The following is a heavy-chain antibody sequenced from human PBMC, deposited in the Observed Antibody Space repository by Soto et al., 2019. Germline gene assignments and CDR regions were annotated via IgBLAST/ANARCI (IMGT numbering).Heavy chain of an antibody. CDR3: ARGDTLFRGVMQPYAFDL. CDR1: GGTFSSYS. CDR2: IIPMLGKA. D-gene: IGHD3-10*01. J-gene: IGHJ3*01. V-gene: IGHV1-69*09. Sequence: QVQLVQSGAEVKRPGSSVKASCKASGGTFSSYSISWVRQAPGQGLEWMGRIIPMLGKAHYAQRLQGRVTITADESTSTAYMELSSLRSEDTAVYYCARGDTLFRGVMQPYAFDLWGQGTMVTVSS.